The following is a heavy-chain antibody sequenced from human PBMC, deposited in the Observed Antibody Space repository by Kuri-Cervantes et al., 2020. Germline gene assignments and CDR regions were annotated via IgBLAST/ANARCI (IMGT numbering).Heavy chain of an antibody. CDR2: IWYDGSNK. Sequence: GGSLRLSCAASGFTFSSYGMHWVRQAPGKGLEWVAVIWYDGSNKYYADSVKGRFTISRDNSKNTLYLQMNSLRAEDTAVYYCTWVPCSGGRCYSDWFDPWGQGTLVTVSS. D-gene: IGHD2-15*01. V-gene: IGHV3-33*01. CDR1: GFTFSSYG. J-gene: IGHJ5*02. CDR3: TWVPCSGGRCYSDWFDP.